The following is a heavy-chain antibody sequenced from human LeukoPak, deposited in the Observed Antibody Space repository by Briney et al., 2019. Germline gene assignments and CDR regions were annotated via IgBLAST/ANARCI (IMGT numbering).Heavy chain of an antibody. Sequence: GASVKVSCKASGYTFTDYNINWVRQAPGQGLDWMGWISTYNGSTRSTQKFQGRVTMTTDTSTSTAYMEVRSLRSDDTAVYYCARYGRRELRRGDWFDPWGQGTLVTVSS. V-gene: IGHV1-18*01. J-gene: IGHJ5*02. CDR3: ARYGRRELRRGDWFDP. D-gene: IGHD1-26*01. CDR2: ISTYNGST. CDR1: GYTFTDYN.